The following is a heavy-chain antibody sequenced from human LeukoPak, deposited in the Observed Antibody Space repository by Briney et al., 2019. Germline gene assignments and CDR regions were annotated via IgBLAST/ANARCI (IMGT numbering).Heavy chain of an antibody. V-gene: IGHV5-51*01. J-gene: IGHJ3*02. D-gene: IGHD3-22*01. CDR1: GYSFTSYW. CDR3: TRTSDTADMGPYYFVNAFNI. Sequence: GESLKIFCKGSGYSFTSYWIGWVRQMPGKDLEWMGIIYPGDSDTRYSPSFQGQATISADNSISTAYLQWSSLKASDTAMYYCTRTSDTADMGPYYFVNAFNIWGQGTMVTVSS. CDR2: IYPGDSDT.